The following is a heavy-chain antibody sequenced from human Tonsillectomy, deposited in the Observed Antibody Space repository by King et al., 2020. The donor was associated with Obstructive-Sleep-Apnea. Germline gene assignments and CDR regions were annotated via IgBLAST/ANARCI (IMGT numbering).Heavy chain of an antibody. V-gene: IGHV1-69*10. CDR3: ARGGIVGATTPYYYYGMDV. J-gene: IGHJ6*02. CDR2: IIPILGIA. D-gene: IGHD1-26*01. Sequence: VQLVESGAEVKKPGSSVKVSCKASGGTFSSYAISWVRQAPGQGLEWMGGIIPILGIANYAQKFQGRVTITADKSTSTAYMELSSLRSEDTAGYYCARGGIVGATTPYYYYGMDVWGQGTTVTVSS. CDR1: GGTFSSYA.